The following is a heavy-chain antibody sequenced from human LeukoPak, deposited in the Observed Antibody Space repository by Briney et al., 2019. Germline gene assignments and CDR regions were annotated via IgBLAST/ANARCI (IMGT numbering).Heavy chain of an antibody. V-gene: IGHV3-23*01. D-gene: IGHD1-26*01. Sequence: PGGSLRLSCETSGFTFSILALNWVRQAPGKGLEWVSAIYADSVKGRFTISRDNSKNTLYLQMNALGAEDTATYYCVKVGLGRYIRGPTGSWGQGTMVIVSS. CDR1: GFTFSILA. CDR3: VKVGLGRYIRGPTGS. J-gene: IGHJ3*01. CDR2: I.